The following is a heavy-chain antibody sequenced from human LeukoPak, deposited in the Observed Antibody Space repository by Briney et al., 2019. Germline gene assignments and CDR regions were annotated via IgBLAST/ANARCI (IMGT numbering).Heavy chain of an antibody. CDR2: ISAYNGNT. D-gene: IGHD2-15*01. J-gene: IGHJ4*02. CDR3: ARASCSGGSCYVDY. Sequence: ASVKVTCKASGYTFTSYGISWVRQAPGQGLEWMGWISAYNGNTNYPQKFQGRVTMTRDTSTSTVYMELSSLRSEDTAVYYCARASCSGGSCYVDYWGQGTLVTVSS. CDR1: GYTFTSYG. V-gene: IGHV1-18*01.